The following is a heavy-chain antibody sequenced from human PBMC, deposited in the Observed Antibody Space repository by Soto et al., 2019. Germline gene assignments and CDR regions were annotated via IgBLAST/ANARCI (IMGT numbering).Heavy chain of an antibody. CDR3: VREGLTMYGVLTPSFGP. CDR1: GASITSGDYS. CDR2: IYLTGTT. J-gene: IGHJ5*02. D-gene: IGHD3-3*01. V-gene: IGHV4-30-4*01. Sequence: QVQLQESGPGLVKPSQTLSLTCTVSGASITSGDYSWNWIRQPPGKGLEWIGYIYLTGTTYYKPSLQSRVTISVDASMNQFYLKLRSVTAADTAVYYCVREGLTMYGVLTPSFGPWGQGTLVTVSS.